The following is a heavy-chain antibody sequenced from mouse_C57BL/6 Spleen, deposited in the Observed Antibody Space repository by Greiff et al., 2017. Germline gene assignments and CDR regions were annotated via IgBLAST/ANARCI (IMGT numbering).Heavy chain of an antibody. CDR3: ARLSHYYGSSYDAMDY. D-gene: IGHD1-1*01. V-gene: IGHV1-52*01. J-gene: IGHJ4*01. CDR1: GYTFTSYW. CDR2: IDPSDSET. Sequence: VQLQQPGAELVRPGSSVKLSCKASGYTFTSYWMHWVKQRPIQGLEWIGNIDPSDSETHYNQKFKDKATLTVDKSSSTAYMQLSSLTSEDSAVYYCARLSHYYGSSYDAMDYWGQGTSVTVSS.